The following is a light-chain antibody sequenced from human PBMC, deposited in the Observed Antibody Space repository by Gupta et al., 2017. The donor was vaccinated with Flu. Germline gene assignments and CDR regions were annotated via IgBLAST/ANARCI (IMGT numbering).Light chain of an antibody. CDR3: QHKNNCPIT. J-gene: IGKJ5*01. CDR2: GAS. Sequence: EIVMTQSPATLSVSPGERATLSCRASQSVSRNLAWYQQKPGQAPRLLIYGASTRATGIPARFSGSGSGTEFTLTISSRQSEDFAVYYCQHKNNCPITFGQGTHMDIK. V-gene: IGKV3-15*01. CDR1: QSVSRN.